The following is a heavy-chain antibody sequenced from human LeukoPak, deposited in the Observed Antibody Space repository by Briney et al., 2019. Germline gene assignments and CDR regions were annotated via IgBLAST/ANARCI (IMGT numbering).Heavy chain of an antibody. J-gene: IGHJ4*02. V-gene: IGHV3-23*01. CDR2: ISDSDGST. D-gene: IGHD2-15*01. CDR1: GFTFNNYA. Sequence: GGSLRLSCVASGFTFNNYAMNWVRQALGTGLEWVSAISDSDGSTKYADSVKGRFTISADKSKNTLYLQMNSLRAEDTAVYYCAKAEDIVVVVAATSFDYWGQGTLVTVSS. CDR3: AKAEDIVVVVAATSFDY.